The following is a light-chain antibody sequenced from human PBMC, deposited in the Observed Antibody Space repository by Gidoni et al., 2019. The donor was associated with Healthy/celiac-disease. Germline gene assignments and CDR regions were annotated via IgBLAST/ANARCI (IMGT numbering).Light chain of an antibody. CDR2: GAS. CDR1: QSVSSN. J-gene: IGKJ1*01. V-gene: IGKV3-15*01. Sequence: EIVMTQSPATLSVSPGARATLSCRASQSVSSNLAWYQQKPGQAPRLLIYGASTRATGIPAMFSGSGSGTEFTLTISSLQSEDCAVYYCQQYNNWPPGTFGQGTKVEIK. CDR3: QQYNNWPPGT.